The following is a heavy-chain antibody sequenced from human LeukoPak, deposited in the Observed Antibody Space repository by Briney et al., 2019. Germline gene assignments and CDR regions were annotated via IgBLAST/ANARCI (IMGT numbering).Heavy chain of an antibody. CDR1: GFTFSSYS. CDR3: ARERQNKDFWSGGDY. J-gene: IGHJ4*02. V-gene: IGHV3-21*01. CDR2: ISSSSYI. D-gene: IGHD3-3*01. Sequence: PGGSLRLSCAASGFTFSSYSMNWVRQAPGKGLEWVSSISSSSYIYYADSVKGRFTISRDNAKNSLYLQMNSLRPEDTALYYCARERQNKDFWSGGDYWGQGTLVTVSS.